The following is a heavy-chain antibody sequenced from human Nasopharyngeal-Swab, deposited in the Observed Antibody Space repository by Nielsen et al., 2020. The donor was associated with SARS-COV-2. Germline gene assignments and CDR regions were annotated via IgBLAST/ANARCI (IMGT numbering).Heavy chain of an antibody. CDR3: TRGPGYCSGGRCYSWFDL. J-gene: IGHJ5*02. V-gene: IGHV3-48*03. D-gene: IGHD2-15*01. CDR1: GFTFSIYE. Sequence: GGSLRLSCAASGFTFSIYEINWVRQAPGKGLEWVSFISHTGGIIDYADSVKGRFTISRDNAKNSVYVQMNRLRAEDTAVYYCTRGPGYCSGGRCYSWFDLWGQGTLVTVSS. CDR2: ISHTGGII.